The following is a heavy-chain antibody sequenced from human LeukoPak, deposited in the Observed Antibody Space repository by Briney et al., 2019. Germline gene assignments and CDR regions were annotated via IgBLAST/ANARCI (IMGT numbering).Heavy chain of an antibody. V-gene: IGHV1-69*04. CDR2: IIPILGIA. J-gene: IGHJ5*02. CDR3: AREKYSSSWVFNWFDP. Sequence: ASVKVSCKASGYTFTRHYMNWVRQAPGQGLEWMGRIIPILGIANYAQKFQGRVTITADKSTSTAYMELSSLRSEDTAVYYCAREKYSSSWVFNWFDPWGQGTLVTVSS. D-gene: IGHD6-13*01. CDR1: GYTFTRHY.